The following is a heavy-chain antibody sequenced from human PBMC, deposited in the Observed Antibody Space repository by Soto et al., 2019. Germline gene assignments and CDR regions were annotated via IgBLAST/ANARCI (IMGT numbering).Heavy chain of an antibody. J-gene: IGHJ3*02. Sequence: ASVKVSCKASGYTFTSYGISWVRQAPGQGLEWMGWISAYNGNTNYAQKLQGRVTMTTDTSTSTAYMELRSLRSDDTAVYYCARQPGDYDILNGHPRGGAFDIWGQGTMVTVSS. CDR3: ARQPGDYDILNGHPRGGAFDI. CDR1: GYTFTSYG. CDR2: ISAYNGNT. V-gene: IGHV1-18*01. D-gene: IGHD3-9*01.